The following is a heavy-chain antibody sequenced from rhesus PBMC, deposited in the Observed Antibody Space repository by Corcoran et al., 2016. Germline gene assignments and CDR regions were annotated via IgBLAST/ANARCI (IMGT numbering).Heavy chain of an antibody. CDR2: ISIGGDST. D-gene: IGHD4-29*01. V-gene: IGHV3S25*01. Sequence: EVQLVESGGGLVQPGGSLRLSCAASGFTFSNYYMYWVRQAPGKGVEWNSGISIGGDSTYYADSVKGRFTSSRDNSNNILSLQMNSLRTEDTAVYYCARSNDLDYWGQGVLVTVSS. CDR1: GFTFSNYY. CDR3: ARSNDLDY. J-gene: IGHJ4*01.